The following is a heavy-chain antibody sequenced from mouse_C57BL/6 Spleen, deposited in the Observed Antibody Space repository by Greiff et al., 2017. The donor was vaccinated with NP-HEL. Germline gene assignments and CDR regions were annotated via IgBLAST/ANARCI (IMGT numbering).Heavy chain of an antibody. CDR3: ARGRFITTDY. Sequence: QVQLQQPGAELVMPGASVKLSCKASGYTFTSYWMHWVKQRPGQGLEWIGEIDPSDSYTNYNQKFKGKSTLTVDKSSSTAYMQLSSLTSEDSAVYYCARGRFITTDYWGKGTTLTVSS. V-gene: IGHV1-69*01. D-gene: IGHD1-1*01. J-gene: IGHJ2*01. CDR1: GYTFTSYW. CDR2: IDPSDSYT.